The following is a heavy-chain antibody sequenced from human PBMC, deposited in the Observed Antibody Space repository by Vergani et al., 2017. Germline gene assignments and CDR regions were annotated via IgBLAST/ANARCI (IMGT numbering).Heavy chain of an antibody. CDR2: IDHTGRP. CDR1: GGSFTSYH. D-gene: IGHD4-11*01. CDR3: ARVNTETNGHLYYYYYMDV. V-gene: IGHV4-34*01. Sequence: QVQLQQWGGGLLKPSETLSLTCVVHGGSFTSYHWTWIRQSPGEGLEWVGDIDHTGRPDYNPSLKSRLTMSVDKSRNQFSLTFNSVAATDTAIYFCARVNTETNGHLYYYYYMDVWGQGTAVTVS. J-gene: IGHJ6*03.